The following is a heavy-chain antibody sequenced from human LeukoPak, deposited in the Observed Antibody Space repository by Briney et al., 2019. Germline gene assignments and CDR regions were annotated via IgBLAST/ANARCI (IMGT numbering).Heavy chain of an antibody. CDR1: GFTFSSYA. CDR3: ARDKTAQLDNYYYYMDV. V-gene: IGHV3-23*01. D-gene: IGHD6-13*01. Sequence: GGSLRLSCAASGFTFSSYAMSWVRQAPGKGLEWVSAISGSGGSTYYADSVKGRFTISRDNAKNSLYLQMNSLRAEDTAVYYCARDKTAQLDNYYYYMDVWGTGTTVTISS. J-gene: IGHJ6*03. CDR2: ISGSGGST.